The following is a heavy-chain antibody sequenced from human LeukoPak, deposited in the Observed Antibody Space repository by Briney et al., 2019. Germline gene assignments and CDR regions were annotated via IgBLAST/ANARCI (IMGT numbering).Heavy chain of an antibody. D-gene: IGHD5-18*01. CDR1: GFTFSSYG. J-gene: IGHJ4*02. CDR3: AKGDSHLDY. V-gene: IGHV3-30*18. Sequence: GGSLRLSCAASGFTFSSYGMHWVRQAPGKGLEWVAVISYDGSNKYYADSVKGRFTISRDNSKNTLYLQMNSLRAEDTAVYYYAKGDSHLDYWGQGTLVTVSS. CDR2: ISYDGSNK.